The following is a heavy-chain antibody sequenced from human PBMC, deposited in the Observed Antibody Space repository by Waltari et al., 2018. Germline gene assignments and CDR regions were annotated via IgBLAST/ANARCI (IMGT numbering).Heavy chain of an antibody. J-gene: IGHJ4*02. V-gene: IGHV3-23*01. CDR1: GFTFSSYA. D-gene: IGHD3-10*02. Sequence: EVSLLESGGGLVQPGGSLRLSCAASGFTFSSYAMSWVSQTPGKGMDGVAGITTGGAPYYTDSVKGRFTISRDNSKNTLYLQMNSLRAEDTALYYCAKEAPLVQGFLWADFWGQGTLVTVSS. CDR2: ITTGGAP. CDR3: AKEAPLVQGFLWADF.